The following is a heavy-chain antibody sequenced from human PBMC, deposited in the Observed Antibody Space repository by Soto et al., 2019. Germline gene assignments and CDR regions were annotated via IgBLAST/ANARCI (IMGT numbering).Heavy chain of an antibody. V-gene: IGHV4-4*07. D-gene: IGHD6-13*01. Sequence: SETLSLTCTVSGGSLSSYYWNWIRQPAGKGLEWIGRIYISGSTNYNPSLKSRVTMSVDTSKNQFSLKLSSVTAADMAVYYCARDNQQPEEYYYGLDVWGQGTTVTVSS. J-gene: IGHJ6*02. CDR2: IYISGST. CDR1: GGSLSSYY. CDR3: ARDNQQPEEYYYGLDV.